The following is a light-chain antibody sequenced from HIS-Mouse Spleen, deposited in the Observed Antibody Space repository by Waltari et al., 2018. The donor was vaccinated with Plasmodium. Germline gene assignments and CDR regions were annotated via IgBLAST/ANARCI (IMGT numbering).Light chain of an antibody. J-gene: IGLJ3*02. CDR3: YSTDSSGNHRV. CDR2: EDS. V-gene: IGLV3-10*01. Sequence: SYELTQPPPVSVSPGQTARTTCLGDALPQNYAYWYQQKSGQAPVLVIYEDSKRPSGIPERFSGSSSGTMATLTISGAQVEDEADYYCYSTDSSGNHRVFGGGTKLTVL. CDR1: ALPQNY.